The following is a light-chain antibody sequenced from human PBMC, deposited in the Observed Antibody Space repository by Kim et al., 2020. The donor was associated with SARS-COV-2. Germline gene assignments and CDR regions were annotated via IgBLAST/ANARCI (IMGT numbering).Light chain of an antibody. Sequence: DIQMTQSPSSLSASVGDRVTITCRASQSISTYLNWYQQKPGKAPKLLIYAASSLQSGVPSRFSGSGSGTDFTRTISSLQPDDFATYYCQQSYSTLYTLGQGTKLEI. CDR1: QSISTY. CDR3: QQSYSTLYT. CDR2: AAS. J-gene: IGKJ2*01. V-gene: IGKV1-39*01.